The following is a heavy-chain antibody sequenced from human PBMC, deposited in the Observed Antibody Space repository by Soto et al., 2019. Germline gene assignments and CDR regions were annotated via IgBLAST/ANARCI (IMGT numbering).Heavy chain of an antibody. D-gene: IGHD6-25*01. CDR2: IYYTGAT. CDR1: SGSISTGNW. CDR3: ARVFSSGSGWMYYFDF. Sequence: QVELQESGPRLVKSSGTLSRTCEVSSGSISTGNWWSWVRQPPGKGLEWIGEIYYTGATNYNPSLKSRVTMTIDKSKDQFSLILTSATAADTAVYYCARVFSSGSGWMYYFDFWGQGILVSVSS. V-gene: IGHV4-4*02. J-gene: IGHJ4*02.